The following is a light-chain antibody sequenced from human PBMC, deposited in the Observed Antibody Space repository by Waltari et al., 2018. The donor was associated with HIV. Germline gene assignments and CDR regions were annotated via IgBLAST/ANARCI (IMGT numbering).Light chain of an antibody. V-gene: IGLV2-14*01. J-gene: IGLJ2*01. Sequence: ASVSGSPGQSITISCTGTSSDVGGYNYVSWYQQHPGKAPKLMIYEVSNRPSGVSNRFSGSKSGNTASLTISGLQAEDEADYYCSSYTSSSTYVVFGGGTKLTVL. CDR3: SSYTSSSTYVV. CDR2: EVS. CDR1: SSDVGGYNY.